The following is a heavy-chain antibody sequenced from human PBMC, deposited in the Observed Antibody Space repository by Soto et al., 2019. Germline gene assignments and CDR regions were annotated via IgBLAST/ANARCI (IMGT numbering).Heavy chain of an antibody. D-gene: IGHD1-1*01. J-gene: IGHJ6*02. CDR1: GFIFSDFS. Sequence: EVQLVESGGGLVKPGGSLRLSCAVSGFIFSDFSMNWVRQAPGKGLEWVASIGSSAGNSFYADSVKGRFIISRDNAKTSLDLQINSLRAEDTAVYYCAREKRHNSLGGRFGMDVWGQGTTVTVS. CDR2: IGSSAGNS. CDR3: AREKRHNSLGGRFGMDV. V-gene: IGHV3-21*01.